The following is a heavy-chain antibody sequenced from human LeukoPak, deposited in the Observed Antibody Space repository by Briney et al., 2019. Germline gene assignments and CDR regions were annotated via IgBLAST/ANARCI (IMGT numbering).Heavy chain of an antibody. Sequence: PSETLSLTCAVYGGSFSGYYWSWIRQPPGKGLERIGEINHSGSTNYNPSLKSRVTISVDTSKNQFSLKLSSVTAADTAVYYCARQATGFDDAFDIWGQGTMVTVSS. CDR2: INHSGST. CDR1: GGSFSGYY. J-gene: IGHJ3*02. CDR3: ARQATGFDDAFDI. V-gene: IGHV4-34*01. D-gene: IGHD3-9*01.